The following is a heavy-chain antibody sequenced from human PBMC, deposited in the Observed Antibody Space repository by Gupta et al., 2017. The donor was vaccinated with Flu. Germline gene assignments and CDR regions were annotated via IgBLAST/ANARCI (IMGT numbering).Heavy chain of an antibody. CDR2: IYPNGGRT. CDR3: TRDAEGFDY. J-gene: IGHJ4*02. Sequence: QVQLVQSGPEVKKPGASVKVSCKASGYNFMNNFLHWVRQAPGEGLEWMGMIYPNGGRTSHAQKFRDRLTMTMDTSTNTVYMDLFSLTSDDTAMYYCTRDAEGFDYWGQGTRVTVSS. CDR1: GYNFMNNF. V-gene: IGHV1-46*01.